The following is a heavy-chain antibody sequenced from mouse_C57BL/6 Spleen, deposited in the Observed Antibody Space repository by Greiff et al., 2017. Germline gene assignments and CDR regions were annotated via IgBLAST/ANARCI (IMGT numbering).Heavy chain of an antibody. V-gene: IGHV1-82*01. J-gene: IGHJ4*01. CDR1: GYAFSSSW. CDR3: ARRLVYAIDY. Sequence: QVQLQQSGPELVKPGASVKISCKASGYAFSSSWMNWVKQRPGQGLEWIGRIYPGDGDTNYNGKFKGKATLTADKSSSTAYMQLSSLTSVDSAVYFWARRLVYAIDYWGQGTSVTVSS. CDR2: IYPGDGDT. D-gene: IGHD4-1*01.